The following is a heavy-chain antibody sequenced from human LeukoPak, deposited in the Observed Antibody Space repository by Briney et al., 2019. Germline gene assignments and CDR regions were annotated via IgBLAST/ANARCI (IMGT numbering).Heavy chain of an antibody. D-gene: IGHD2-2*02. CDR2: INPNSGGT. V-gene: IGHV1-2*02. CDR1: GYTFTGYY. Sequence: GASVKVSCKASGYTFTGYYMHWVRQAPGQGLEWMGWINPNSGGTNYAQKFQGRVTMTRDTSISTAYMELSRLRSDDTAVYYCARGGGLYCSSTSCYSPNYVPWYYYYGMDVWGQGTTVTVPS. CDR3: ARGGGLYCSSTSCYSPNYVPWYYYYGMDV. J-gene: IGHJ6*02.